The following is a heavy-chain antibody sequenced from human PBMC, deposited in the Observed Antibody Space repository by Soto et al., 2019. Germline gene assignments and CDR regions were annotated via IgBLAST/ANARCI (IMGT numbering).Heavy chain of an antibody. V-gene: IGHV4-34*01. CDR3: ARVSGWYANWFDP. CDR2: INHSGST. D-gene: IGHD6-19*01. CDR1: GGSFSGYY. Sequence: SETLSLTCAVYGGSFSGYYWSWIRQPPGKGLEWIGEINHSGSTNYNPSLKSRVTISVDTSKNQFSLKLSSVTAADTAVYYCARVSGWYANWFDPWGQGTLVTVSS. J-gene: IGHJ5*02.